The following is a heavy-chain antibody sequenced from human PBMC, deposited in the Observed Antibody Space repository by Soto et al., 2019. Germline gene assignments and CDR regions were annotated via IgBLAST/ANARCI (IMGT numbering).Heavy chain of an antibody. CDR1: GGSISSGGYY. V-gene: IGHV4-31*03. Sequence: SETLSLTCTVSGGSISSGGYYWSWIRQHPGKGLGWIGYIYYSGSTYYNPSLKSRVTISVDTSKNQFSLKLSSVTAADTAVYYCARGGVVVPAATILGAFDIWCQGTMVTVSS. J-gene: IGHJ3*02. CDR3: ARGGVVVPAATILGAFDI. CDR2: IYYSGST. D-gene: IGHD2-2*01.